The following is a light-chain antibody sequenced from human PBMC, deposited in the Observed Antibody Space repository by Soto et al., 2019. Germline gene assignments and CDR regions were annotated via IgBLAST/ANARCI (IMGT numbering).Light chain of an antibody. Sequence: EIVMAQSPATLSVSRGERATLSCRASQSVNSNLAWYQQKPGQAPRLLIYGASNRATGIPARFSGSGSGTEFTLTITSLQSEDLAVYYCQQYNNWPPLTFGGGTKVDIK. J-gene: IGKJ4*01. CDR3: QQYNNWPPLT. CDR2: GAS. CDR1: QSVNSN. V-gene: IGKV3-15*01.